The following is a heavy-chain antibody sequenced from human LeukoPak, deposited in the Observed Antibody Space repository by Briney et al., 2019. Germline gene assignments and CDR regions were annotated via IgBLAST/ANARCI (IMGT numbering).Heavy chain of an antibody. CDR3: ARGITMVRGVIPGGFDY. Sequence: ASVKVSCKASGYTFTGYYMHWVRQAPGQGLEWMGWINPNSGGTNYAQKFQGRVTVTRATSISTAYMELSRPRSDDTAVYYCARGITMVRGVIPGGFDYWGQGTLVTVSS. J-gene: IGHJ4*02. CDR2: INPNSGGT. CDR1: GYTFTGYY. V-gene: IGHV1-2*02. D-gene: IGHD3-10*01.